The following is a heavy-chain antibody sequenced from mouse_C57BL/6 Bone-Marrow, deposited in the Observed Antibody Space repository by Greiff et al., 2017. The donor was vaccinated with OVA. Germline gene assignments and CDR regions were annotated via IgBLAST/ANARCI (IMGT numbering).Heavy chain of an antibody. D-gene: IGHD1-1*01. V-gene: IGHV3-6*01. Sequence: DVQLQESGPGLVKPSQSLSLTCSVTGYSITSGYYWNWIRQFPGNKLEWMGYISYDGSNNYNPSLKNRISITRDTSKNQFFLKLNSVTTEDTATYYCAREPLLLRCTGFAYWGQGTLVTVSA. CDR1: GYSITSGYY. CDR3: AREPLLLRCTGFAY. CDR2: ISYDGSN. J-gene: IGHJ3*01.